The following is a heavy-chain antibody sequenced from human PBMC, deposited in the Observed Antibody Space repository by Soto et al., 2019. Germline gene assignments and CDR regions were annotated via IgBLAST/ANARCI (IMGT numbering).Heavy chain of an antibody. V-gene: IGHV1-2*02. CDR3: ARDLPIVGTTTWDY. CDR2: INPNNGGT. CDR1: GYTFTGYY. Sequence: ASVQVSCKASGYTFTGYYIHWVRHTPGQGLEWMGWINPNNGGTNYVQKFQGRVTMTRDTSISTAYMELRRLTSDDTAVYYCARDLPIVGTTTWDYWGQGTLVTVYS. D-gene: IGHD1-26*01. J-gene: IGHJ4*02.